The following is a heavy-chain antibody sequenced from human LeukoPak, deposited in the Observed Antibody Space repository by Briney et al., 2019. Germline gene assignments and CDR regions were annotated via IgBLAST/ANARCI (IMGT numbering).Heavy chain of an antibody. V-gene: IGHV3-7*01. J-gene: IGHJ6*03. CDR1: GFTFSNE. Sequence: GGSLRLSCAASGFTFSNEMNWVRQAPGKGLEWVANIKQDGSEKYYVDSVKGRFTISRDNAKNSLYLQMNSLRAEDTAVYYCARAGVYSYGYPFHYYYYYYMDVWGKGTTVTVSS. CDR3: ARAGVYSYGYPFHYYYYYYMDV. CDR2: IKQDGSEK. D-gene: IGHD5-18*01.